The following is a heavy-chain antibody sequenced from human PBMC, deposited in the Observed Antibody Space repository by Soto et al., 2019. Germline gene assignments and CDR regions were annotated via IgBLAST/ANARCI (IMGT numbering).Heavy chain of an antibody. CDR2: ISSTTNYI. CDR3: ARESEDLTSNFDY. Sequence: GGSLRLSCAASEFTFTRYSMNWVRQAPGKGLEWVSSISSTTNYIYYGDSMKGRFTISRDNGKNSLYLEIHSLRAEDTAVYYCARESEDLTSNFDYWGQGTLVTVS. CDR1: EFTFTRYS. J-gene: IGHJ4*02. V-gene: IGHV3-21*06.